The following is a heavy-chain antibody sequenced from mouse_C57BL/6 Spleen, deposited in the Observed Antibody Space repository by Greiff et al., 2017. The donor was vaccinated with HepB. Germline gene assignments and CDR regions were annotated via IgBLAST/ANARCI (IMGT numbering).Heavy chain of an antibody. J-gene: IGHJ4*01. CDR2: TFYSGIT. D-gene: IGHD1-1*01. Sequence: VQLKESGPSLVRPSQTLSLTCTVTGFSINSDCYWIWIRQFPGNKLEYIGYTFYSGITYYNPSLESRTYITRDTSKNQFSLKLSSVTTEDTATYYCARGDYYGSSSGAMDYWGQGTSVTVSS. CDR1: GFSINSDCY. V-gene: IGHV3-3*01. CDR3: ARGDYYGSSSGAMDY.